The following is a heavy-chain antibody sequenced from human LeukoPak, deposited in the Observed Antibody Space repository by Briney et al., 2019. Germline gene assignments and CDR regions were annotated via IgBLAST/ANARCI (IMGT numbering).Heavy chain of an antibody. V-gene: IGHV4-59*01. J-gene: IGHJ4*02. D-gene: IGHD3-22*01. CDR1: GGSISSYH. Sequence: SETLSLTCTVSGGSISSYHWSWIRQPPGKGLEWIGYIYYSGSTNYNPSLKSRVTISVDTSKNQFSLKLSSVTAADTAVYYCARDPTDSSGYPSYYFDYWGQGTLVTVSS. CDR3: ARDPTDSSGYPSYYFDY. CDR2: IYYSGST.